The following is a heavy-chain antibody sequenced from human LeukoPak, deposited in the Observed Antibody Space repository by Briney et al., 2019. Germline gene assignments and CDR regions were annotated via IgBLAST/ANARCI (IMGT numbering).Heavy chain of an antibody. Sequence: RPSETLSLTCAVSGGSISSSNWWRWVRQPPGQGLEWIGEIYHSGSTNYNPSLKSRVTISVDTSKNQFSLKLSSVTAADTAVYYCARALSGSYYDYYYYMDVWGKGTTVTISS. V-gene: IGHV4-4*02. CDR3: ARALSGSYYDYYYYMDV. D-gene: IGHD3-10*01. CDR2: IYHSGST. CDR1: GGSISSSNW. J-gene: IGHJ6*03.